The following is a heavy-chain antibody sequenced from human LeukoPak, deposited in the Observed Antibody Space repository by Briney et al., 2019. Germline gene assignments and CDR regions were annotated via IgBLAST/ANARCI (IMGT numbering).Heavy chain of an antibody. CDR1: GFIFNNYA. J-gene: IGHJ4*02. CDR2: ISGTGATT. Sequence: GGSLRLSCEASGFIFNNYAMSWVRQAPGKGLEWVSSISGTGATTYYADSVKGRFAISRDNSKNTLYLQMSSLRAEDTAVYYCAKDQRFGDLDDYRGQGTLVTVSS. CDR3: AKDQRFGDLDDY. D-gene: IGHD3-10*01. V-gene: IGHV3-23*01.